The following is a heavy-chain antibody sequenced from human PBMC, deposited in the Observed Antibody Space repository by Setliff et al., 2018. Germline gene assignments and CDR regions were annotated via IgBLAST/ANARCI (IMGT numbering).Heavy chain of an antibody. CDR3: ARDPLPKHYDVVTGYYSAPNYYYMDV. J-gene: IGHJ6*03. CDR1: GYTFTDYY. V-gene: IGHV1-2*02. Sequence: ASVKVSCKTSGYTFTDYYIHWVRQAPGEGLERMGWLNPKNNDTSYAQKFLGRVTMTRDTSISAAYMELITLRSDDPALYYCARDPLPKHYDVVTGYYSAPNYYYMDVWGKGTTVTVSS. CDR2: LNPKNNDT. D-gene: IGHD3-9*01.